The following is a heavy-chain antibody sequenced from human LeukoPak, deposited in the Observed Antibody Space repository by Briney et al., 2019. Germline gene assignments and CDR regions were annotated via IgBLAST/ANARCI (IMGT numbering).Heavy chain of an antibody. CDR3: GGGIAAAQRHWFDP. J-gene: IGHJ5*02. CDR1: GFTFSSYG. CDR2: IPYDGSTK. D-gene: IGHD6-13*01. Sequence: GGSLRLSCAASGFTFSSYGMHWVRQAPGKGLEWVAVIPYDGSTKYYADSVKGRFTISRDNSKNTLYLQMNSLRAEDTAVYYCGGGIAAAQRHWFDPWGQGTLVTVSS. V-gene: IGHV3-30*03.